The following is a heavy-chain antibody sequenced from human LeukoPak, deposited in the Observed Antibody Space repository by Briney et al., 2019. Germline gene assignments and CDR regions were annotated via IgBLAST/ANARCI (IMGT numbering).Heavy chain of an antibody. Sequence: GGSLRLSCAASGFTFSSYSMNWVRQAPGKGLEWVSSISSSSSYIYYADSVKGRFTISRDNAKNSLYLQMNSLRAEDTAVYYCARALIDRRDGYNLDYWGQGTLVTVSS. V-gene: IGHV3-21*01. J-gene: IGHJ4*02. CDR3: ARALIDRRDGYNLDY. CDR2: ISSSSSYI. CDR1: GFTFSSYS. D-gene: IGHD5-24*01.